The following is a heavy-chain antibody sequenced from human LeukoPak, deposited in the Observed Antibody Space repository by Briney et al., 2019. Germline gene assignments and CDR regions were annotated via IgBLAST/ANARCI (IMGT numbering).Heavy chain of an antibody. Sequence: PSETLSLTCTVSGGSISSGSYYWSWIRQPAGKGLEWIGRIYTSGSTNYNPSLKSRVTISVDTSKNQFSLKLSSVTAADTAVYYCARHTWDYYDSSGSPYYFDYWGQGTLVTVSS. V-gene: IGHV4-61*02. D-gene: IGHD3-22*01. J-gene: IGHJ4*02. CDR1: GGSISSGSYY. CDR3: ARHTWDYYDSSGSPYYFDY. CDR2: IYTSGST.